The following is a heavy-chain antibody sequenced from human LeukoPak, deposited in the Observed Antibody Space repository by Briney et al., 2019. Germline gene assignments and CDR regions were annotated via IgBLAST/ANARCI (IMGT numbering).Heavy chain of an antibody. CDR1: GYPINNAYY. Sequence: PSETLSLTCGVSGYPINNAYYWVWIRQPPGKGLEWIGSLYHPDSTYYNPSLKSRVTMSVDTSRNQFSLRLSFVTAADTAVYYSATQYDSYFYYYLDLWGTGTTVTVSS. CDR3: ATQYDSYFYYYLDL. D-gene: IGHD4-11*01. CDR2: LYHPDST. V-gene: IGHV4-38-2*01. J-gene: IGHJ6*03.